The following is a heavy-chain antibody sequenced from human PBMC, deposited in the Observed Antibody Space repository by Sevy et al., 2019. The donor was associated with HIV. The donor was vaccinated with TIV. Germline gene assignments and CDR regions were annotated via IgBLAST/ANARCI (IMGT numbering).Heavy chain of an antibody. J-gene: IGHJ4*02. D-gene: IGHD4-17*01. Sequence: FCGSGPTLVKPTQTLTLTCTFSGFSLSTSGMCVSWIRQPPGKALEWLALIDWDDGKYYSTSLKTRLTISKDTSKKQVVLTMTNMDPVDTATYYCARMLYGDYAYYFDYWGQGTLVTVSS. V-gene: IGHV2-70*01. CDR1: GFSLSTSGMC. CDR2: IDWDDGK. CDR3: ARMLYGDYAYYFDY.